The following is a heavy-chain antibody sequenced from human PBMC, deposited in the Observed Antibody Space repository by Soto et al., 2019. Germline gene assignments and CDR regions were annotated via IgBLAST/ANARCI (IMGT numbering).Heavy chain of an antibody. CDR2: ILGSGGT. Sequence: PGGSLRLSCAASGFTFSKYAMMWVRQAPGKGLEWVSGILGSGGTYHEDSVKGRFTISKDNSKNTLYLQMNSLRAEDTAVYYCEKEAVYGEGLCIQEAWGQGNLV. CDR1: GFTFSKYA. J-gene: IGHJ5*02. D-gene: IGHD4-17*01. CDR3: EKEAVYGEGLCIQEA. V-gene: IGHV3-23*01.